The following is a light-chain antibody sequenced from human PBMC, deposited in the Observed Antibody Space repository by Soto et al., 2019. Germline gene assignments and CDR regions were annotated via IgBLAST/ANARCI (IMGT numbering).Light chain of an antibody. CDR1: QSISSW. CDR3: QQYNNYQSLT. V-gene: IGKV1-5*01. Sequence: DIGMTQYPSTLSASVGDRVTITWGGSQSISSWLAWYQQKPGKAPKLLIYDASSLESGVPSRFRGSGSATEFTLTISSLQPADFATYYCQQYNNYQSLTFGGGTQVDIK. J-gene: IGKJ4*01. CDR2: DAS.